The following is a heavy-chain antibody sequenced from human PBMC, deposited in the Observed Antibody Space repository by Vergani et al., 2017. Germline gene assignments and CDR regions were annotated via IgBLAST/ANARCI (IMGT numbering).Heavy chain of an antibody. J-gene: IGHJ3*02. D-gene: IGHD3-22*01. Sequence: QVQLQQWGAGLLKASETLSLTCAVYGGSFSSYYWSWIRQPPGKGLEWIGGINHRGSTNYTQSLKSRVTILVDTSKNKFSLRLSSVTAADTAVYYCAIGDYSDSSGSRYSTGAFDIWGQGTMVTVSS. V-gene: IGHV4-34*01. CDR3: AIGDYSDSSGSRYSTGAFDI. CDR1: GGSFSSYY. CDR2: INHRGST.